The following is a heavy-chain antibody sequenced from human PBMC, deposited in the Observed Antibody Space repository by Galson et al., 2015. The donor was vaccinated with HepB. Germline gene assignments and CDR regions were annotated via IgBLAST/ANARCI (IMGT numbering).Heavy chain of an antibody. CDR1: GFTFDDYA. CDR3: AKDIQGGDSFWYFDL. Sequence: SLRLSCAASGFTFDDYAMHWVRQAPGKGLQWVSGISWNSGTIGYADSVKGRFTISRGNAKNSLYLQMNSLRPEDTAFYYCAKDIQGGDSFWYFDLWGRGTLVTVSS. J-gene: IGHJ2*01. CDR2: ISWNSGTI. D-gene: IGHD2-21*02. V-gene: IGHV3-9*01.